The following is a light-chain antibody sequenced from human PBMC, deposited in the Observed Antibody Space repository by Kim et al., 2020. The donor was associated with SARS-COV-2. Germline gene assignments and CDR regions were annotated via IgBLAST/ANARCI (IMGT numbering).Light chain of an antibody. J-gene: IGKJ2*03. CDR3: QQYNNWPYS. V-gene: IGKV3-15*01. CDR2: GGS. CDR1: QSVSSN. Sequence: SGAAGERATPACRASQSVSSNLAWYQQKPGQAPRRLIYGGSTRATGIPARFSGSGSGTEFTLTISSLQSEDFAVYYCQQYNNWPYSFGQGTKLEI.